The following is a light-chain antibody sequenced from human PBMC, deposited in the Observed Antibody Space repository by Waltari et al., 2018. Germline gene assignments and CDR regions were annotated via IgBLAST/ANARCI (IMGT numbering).Light chain of an antibody. Sequence: QSALTQPASVSGSPGQSITISCTGTSSDVGGYNYVSWYQQHPGKAPKLMIYDVSKRPSGVSNRFSGSQSGNPASLTISGLQAEDDADYYCSSYTSSSTYWVFGGVTKLTVL. CDR2: DVS. CDR1: SSDVGGYNY. CDR3: SSYTSSSTYWV. V-gene: IGLV2-14*01. J-gene: IGLJ3*02.